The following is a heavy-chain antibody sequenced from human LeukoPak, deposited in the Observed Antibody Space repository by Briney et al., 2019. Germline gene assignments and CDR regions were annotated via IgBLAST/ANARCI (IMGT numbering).Heavy chain of an antibody. J-gene: IGHJ6*03. Sequence: TSETLSLTCTVSGGSISNNNYYWGWIRQPPGKGLEWIGSIYYSGSTYYSPSLKSRVTISVDTSKNQFSLELSSVTAADTAVYYCARVVTYYYYYMDVWGKGTTVTVSS. CDR1: GGSISNNNYY. CDR2: IYYSGST. CDR3: ARVVTYYYYYMDV. V-gene: IGHV4-39*01. D-gene: IGHD2-21*02.